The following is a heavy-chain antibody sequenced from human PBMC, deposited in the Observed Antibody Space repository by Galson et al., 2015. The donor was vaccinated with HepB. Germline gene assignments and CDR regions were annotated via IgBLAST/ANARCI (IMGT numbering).Heavy chain of an antibody. V-gene: IGHV3-20*04. J-gene: IGHJ4*02. CDR3: ARDGGAKYGDLYYFDY. CDR2: INWNGGST. CDR1: GFTFDDYG. D-gene: IGHD4-17*01. Sequence: SLRLSCAASGFTFDDYGMSWVRQAPGKGLEWVSGINWNGGSTGYADSVKGRFTISRDNSKNTLYLQMNSLRAEDTAVYYCARDGGAKYGDLYYFDYWGQGTLVTVSS.